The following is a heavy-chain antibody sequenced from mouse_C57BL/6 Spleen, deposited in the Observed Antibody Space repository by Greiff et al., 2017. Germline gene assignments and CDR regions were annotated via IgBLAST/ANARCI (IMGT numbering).Heavy chain of an antibody. CDR3: ARTPRRGNYFDY. Sequence: VKLQESGAELVRPGTSVKVSCKASGYAFTNYLIEWVKQRPGQGLEWIGVINPGSGGTNYNEKFKGQETLTADKSSSTAYMQLSSLTSEDSAVYFCARTPRRGNYFDYWGQGTTLTVSS. D-gene: IGHD2-12*01. CDR2: INPGSGGT. V-gene: IGHV1-54*01. CDR1: GYAFTNYL. J-gene: IGHJ2*01.